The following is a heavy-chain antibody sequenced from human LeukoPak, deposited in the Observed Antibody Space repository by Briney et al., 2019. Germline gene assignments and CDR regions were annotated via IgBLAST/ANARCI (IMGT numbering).Heavy chain of an antibody. D-gene: IGHD6-13*01. CDR2: INAGNGNT. V-gene: IGHV1-3*01. CDR3: ARDPIGSRWPYYFDY. J-gene: IGHJ4*02. CDR1: GYTFTNYA. Sequence: GASAKVSCKASGYTFTNYAMHWVRQAPGQRLEWMGWINAGNGNTKYSQKFQARVTITRDTSASTAYMELRSLRSEDTAVYYCARDPIGSRWPYYFDYWGQGTLVTVSS.